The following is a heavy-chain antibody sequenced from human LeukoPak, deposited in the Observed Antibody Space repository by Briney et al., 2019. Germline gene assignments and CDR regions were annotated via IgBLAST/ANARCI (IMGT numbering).Heavy chain of an antibody. CDR1: GYTLTELS. V-gene: IGHV1-24*01. D-gene: IGHD1-26*01. Sequence: ASVKVSCKVSGYTLTELSMHWVRQAPGKGLEWMGGFDPEDGETIYAQKFQGRVTMTEDTSTDTAYMELSSLRSEDTAVYYCATGLVGATLFDYWGQGPRSPSPQ. J-gene: IGHJ4*02. CDR3: ATGLVGATLFDY. CDR2: FDPEDGET.